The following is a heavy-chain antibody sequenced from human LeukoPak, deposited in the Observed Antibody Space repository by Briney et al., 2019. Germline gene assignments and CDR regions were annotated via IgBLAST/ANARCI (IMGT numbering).Heavy chain of an antibody. CDR2: IKPSGGST. J-gene: IGHJ4*02. CDR3: ARALVLRFLEWPGY. Sequence: GASVKVSCKASGYTFTSYYMHWVRQAPGQGREWMGIIKPSGGSTSYAQKFQGRVTMTRDTSTSTVYMELSSLRAEDTAVYYCARALVLRFLEWPGYWGQGTLVTVSS. V-gene: IGHV1-46*01. CDR1: GYTFTSYY. D-gene: IGHD3-3*01.